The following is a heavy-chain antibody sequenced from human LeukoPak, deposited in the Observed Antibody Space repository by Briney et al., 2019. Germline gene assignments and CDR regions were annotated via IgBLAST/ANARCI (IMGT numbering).Heavy chain of an antibody. CDR2: IYHSGST. CDR3: ARVGIVLVTGSNWVDP. V-gene: IGHV4-34*01. J-gene: IGHJ5*02. D-gene: IGHD3-22*01. Sequence: SETLSLTCAVYGGSFSGYYWGWIRQPPGKGLEWIGTIYHSGSTYYNTSLKSRVTISVDTSKNQFSLKFNSVTAADTAVYYCARVGIVLVTGSNWVDPWGQGTLVTVSS. CDR1: GGSFSGYY.